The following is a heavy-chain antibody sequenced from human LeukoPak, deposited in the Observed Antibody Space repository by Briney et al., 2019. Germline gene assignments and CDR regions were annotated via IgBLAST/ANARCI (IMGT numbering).Heavy chain of an antibody. CDR2: IYHSGST. J-gene: IGHJ4*02. V-gene: IGHV4-4*07. CDR1: GGSISSYY. CDR3: ARDLRRIYGSGARQYSSGWYYFDY. D-gene: IGHD6-19*01. Sequence: SETLSLTCTVSGGSISSYYWSWIRQPAGKGLEWIGSIYHSGSTYYNPSLKSRVTISVDTSKNQFSLKLSSVTAADTAVYYCARDLRRIYGSGARQYSSGWYYFDYWGQGTLVTVSS.